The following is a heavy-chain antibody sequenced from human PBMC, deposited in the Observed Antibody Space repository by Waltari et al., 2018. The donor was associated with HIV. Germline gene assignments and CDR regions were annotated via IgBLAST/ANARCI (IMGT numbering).Heavy chain of an antibody. CDR2: ISTYSDDT. V-gene: IGHV1-18*01. J-gene: IGHJ1*01. Sequence: QVQLVQSGAEVLKPGASVKVSCKASGYTFTTYGIGWVRQAPGQGLESMGWISTYSDDTNCAQKFQSRVTMTTDTSTSTAYMELRSLRYDDTAVYYCARDYGWRGSFYFKDWGQGTLVTVSS. CDR1: GYTFTTYG. D-gene: IGHD1-26*01. CDR3: ARDYGWRGSFYFKD.